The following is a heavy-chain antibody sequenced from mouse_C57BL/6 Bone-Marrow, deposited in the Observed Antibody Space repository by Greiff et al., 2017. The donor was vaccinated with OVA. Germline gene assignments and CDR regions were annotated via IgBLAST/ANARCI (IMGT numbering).Heavy chain of an antibody. D-gene: IGHD2-12*01. V-gene: IGHV1-80*01. CDR2: IYPGDGDT. CDR1: GYAFSSYW. CDR3: ARRELYYSTWYFDV. J-gene: IGHJ1*03. Sequence: QVQLQQSGAELVKPGASVKISCKASGYAFSSYWMNWVKQRPGKGLEWIGQIYPGDGDTNYNGKFKGKATLTADKSSSTAYMQLSSLTSEDSAVYFCARRELYYSTWYFDVWGTGTTVTVSS.